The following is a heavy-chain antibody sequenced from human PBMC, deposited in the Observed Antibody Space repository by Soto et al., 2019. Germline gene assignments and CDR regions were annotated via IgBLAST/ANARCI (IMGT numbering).Heavy chain of an antibody. CDR3: AKEDAAGFKS. CDR2: IFPLLAMV. CDR1: GGDLRNSG. J-gene: IGHJ4*02. Sequence: QVHLVQSGAEMKKPGSSVKVSCKVSGGDLRNSGISWVRQAPGQGLEWMGGIFPLLAMVDYSQKFQGRVTITADDSTNTAYMDLGSPSSEDTAVYYCAKEDAAGFKSWGQGTLVIVSS. V-gene: IGHV1-69*04. D-gene: IGHD6-13*01.